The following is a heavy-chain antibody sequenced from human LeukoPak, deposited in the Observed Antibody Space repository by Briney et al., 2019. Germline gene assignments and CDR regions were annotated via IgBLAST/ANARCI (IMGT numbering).Heavy chain of an antibody. CDR3: GFGPPKQYDY. D-gene: IGHD3-3*01. CDR2: MSASGSHT. V-gene: IGHV3-23*01. J-gene: IGHJ4*02. Sequence: GGSLRLSCAASGFIFSDFAMSWVRQAPGKGLERVSGMSASGSHTHSADFVKGRSTISRDNFQNTLFLLMNSLRAEDTAVYFCGFGPPKQYDYWGQGTLVTVTS. CDR1: GFIFSDFA.